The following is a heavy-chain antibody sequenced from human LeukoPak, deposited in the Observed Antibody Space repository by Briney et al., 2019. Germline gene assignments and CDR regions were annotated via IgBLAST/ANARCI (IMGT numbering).Heavy chain of an antibody. J-gene: IGHJ4*02. Sequence: GGSLRLSCAASGFTFSSHWMNWVRQAPGKGLEWVASVKEDINEKYYVDSAKGRFTISRDNAKNSLYLQMNSLRAEDTAVYYCAREYDILTGPSDYWGQGTLVTVSS. V-gene: IGHV3-7*03. CDR3: AREYDILTGPSDY. D-gene: IGHD3-9*01. CDR2: VKEDINEK. CDR1: GFTFSSHW.